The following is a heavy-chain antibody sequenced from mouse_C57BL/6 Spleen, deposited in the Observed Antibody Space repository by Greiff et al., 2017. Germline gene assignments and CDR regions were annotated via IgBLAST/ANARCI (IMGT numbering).Heavy chain of an antibody. CDR1: GYTFTTYP. V-gene: IGHV1-47*01. J-gene: IGHJ4*01. CDR2: FHPYNDDT. CDR3: ARGGYDGDYAMDY. D-gene: IGHD2-2*01. Sequence: QVQLKESGAELVKPGASVKMSCKASGYTFTTYPIEWMKQNHGKSLEWIGNFHPYNDDTKYNEKFKGKATLTVEKSSSTVYLELSRLTSDDSAVYYCARGGYDGDYAMDYRGQGTSVTVSS.